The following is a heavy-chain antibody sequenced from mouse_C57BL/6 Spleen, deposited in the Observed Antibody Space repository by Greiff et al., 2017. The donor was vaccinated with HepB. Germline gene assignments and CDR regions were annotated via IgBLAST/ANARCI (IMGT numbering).Heavy chain of an antibody. D-gene: IGHD1-1*01. V-gene: IGHV1-22*01. CDR2: INPNNGGT. Sequence: EVKLMESGPELVKPGASVKMSCKASGYTFTDYNMHWVKQSHGKSLEWIGYINPNNGGTSYNQKFKGKATLTVNKSSSTAYMELRSLTSEDSAVYYCARSDYGSGCDYWGQGTTLTVSS. CDR3: ARSDYGSGCDY. J-gene: IGHJ2*01. CDR1: GYTFTDYN.